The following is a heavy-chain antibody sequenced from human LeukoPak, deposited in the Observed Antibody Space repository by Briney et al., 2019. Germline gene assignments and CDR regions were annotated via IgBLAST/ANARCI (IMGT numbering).Heavy chain of an antibody. CDR1: GFTFSSYA. Sequence: GGSLRLSCAASGFTFSSYAMSWVRQAPGKGLEWVSAISGSGGSTYYADSVKGRFTISRDNSKNTLYLQMNSLRAEDTAVYYCARSPTPSPYYYDSSGYYGYYFDYWGQGTLVTVSS. CDR2: ISGSGGST. D-gene: IGHD3-22*01. CDR3: ARSPTPSPYYYDSSGYYGYYFDY. J-gene: IGHJ4*02. V-gene: IGHV3-23*01.